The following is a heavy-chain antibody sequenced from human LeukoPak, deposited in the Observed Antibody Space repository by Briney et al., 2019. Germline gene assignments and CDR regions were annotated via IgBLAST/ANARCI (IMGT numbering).Heavy chain of an antibody. D-gene: IGHD3-3*01. Sequence: SWVRQPPGKGLEWIGYIYYSGSTYYNPSLKSRVTISVDTSKNQFSLKLSSVTAADTAVYYCARTWGGYYGSYWGQGTLVTVSS. V-gene: IGHV4-30-4*01. J-gene: IGHJ4*02. CDR3: ARTWGGYYGSY. CDR2: IYYSGST.